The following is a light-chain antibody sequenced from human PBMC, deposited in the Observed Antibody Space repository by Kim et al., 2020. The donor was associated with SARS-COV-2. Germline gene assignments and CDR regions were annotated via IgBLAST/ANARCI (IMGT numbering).Light chain of an antibody. CDR2: VNNDGGH. Sequence: QPVLTQSPSASASLGASVKLTCTLSSGHSSYAIAWHQQQPEKGPRYLMKVNNDGGHSKGDGIPDRFSGSSSGAERYLTISSLQSEDEADYFCQTWGDGIRVFGGGTKLTVL. CDR1: SGHSSYA. J-gene: IGLJ2*01. CDR3: QTWGDGIRV. V-gene: IGLV4-69*01.